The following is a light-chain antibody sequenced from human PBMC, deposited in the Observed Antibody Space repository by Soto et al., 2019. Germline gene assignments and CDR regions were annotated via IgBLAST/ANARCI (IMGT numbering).Light chain of an antibody. J-gene: IGKJ4*01. CDR3: QQRNKWPPVT. CDR2: DAS. V-gene: IGKV3-11*01. Sequence: IVITQSPSTLSVSPGERATLSCRASPSVSNSSAWYQHKPGQAPRLLIYDASNRATGVPTRFSGSGSGTDFTLTISSLEPEDFAVYYCQQRNKWPPVTFGGGTKVDI. CDR1: PSVSNS.